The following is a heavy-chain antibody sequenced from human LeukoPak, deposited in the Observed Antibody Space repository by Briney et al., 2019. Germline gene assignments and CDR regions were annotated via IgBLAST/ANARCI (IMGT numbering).Heavy chain of an antibody. CDR2: INPSGGST. V-gene: IGHV1-46*01. Sequence: ASVKVSCKASGYTFTSYYMHWVRQAPGQGLEWMGIINPSGGSTSYAQKFQGRVTMTRDMSISTAYMELSRLRSDDTAVYYCARAVHSYGYVTLAFDIWGQGTMVTVSS. D-gene: IGHD5-18*01. J-gene: IGHJ3*02. CDR3: ARAVHSYGYVTLAFDI. CDR1: GYTFTSYY.